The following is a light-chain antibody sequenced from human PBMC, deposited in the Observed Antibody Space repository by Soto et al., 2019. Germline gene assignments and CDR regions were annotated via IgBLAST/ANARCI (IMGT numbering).Light chain of an antibody. J-gene: IGLJ3*02. V-gene: IGLV6-57*04. CDR3: QSYDSNNVV. CDR1: SGSVASNH. CDR2: ENN. Sequence: NFMLTQPHSVSESPGKTVTISCTRSSGSVASNHVQWSQQRPGSAPTTLIYENNQRPSGVPDRFSGSVDSSSNSASLTISGLKTEDEADYYCQSYDSNNVVFGGGTKLTVL.